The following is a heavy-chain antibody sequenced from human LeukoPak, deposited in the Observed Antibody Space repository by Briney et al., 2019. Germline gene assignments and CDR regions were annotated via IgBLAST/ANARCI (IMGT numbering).Heavy chain of an antibody. D-gene: IGHD1-26*01. CDR1: GGSISSSSYY. J-gene: IGHJ6*02. Sequence: SETLSLTCTVSGGSISSSSYYWGWIRQPPGKGLEWIGSIYYSGSTYYNPSLKSRVTISVDTSKNQFSLKLSSVTAADTAVYYCARRRGSYGMDYYYYYGMDVWGQGTTVTVFS. CDR3: ARRRGSYGMDYYYYYGMDV. CDR2: IYYSGST. V-gene: IGHV4-39*01.